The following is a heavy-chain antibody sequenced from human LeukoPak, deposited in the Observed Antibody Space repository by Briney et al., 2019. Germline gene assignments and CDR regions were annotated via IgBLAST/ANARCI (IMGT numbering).Heavy chain of an antibody. V-gene: IGHV3-15*01. CDR1: GFTFSSYA. Sequence: GGSLRLSCAASGFTFSSYAMSWVRQAPGKGLEWVGRIKSKTDGGTTDYAAPVKGRFTISRDDSKNTLYLQMNSLKTEDTAVYYCTTAIVATIETGLWGQGTLVTVSS. CDR3: TTAIVATIETGL. CDR2: IKSKTDGGTT. J-gene: IGHJ4*02. D-gene: IGHD5-12*01.